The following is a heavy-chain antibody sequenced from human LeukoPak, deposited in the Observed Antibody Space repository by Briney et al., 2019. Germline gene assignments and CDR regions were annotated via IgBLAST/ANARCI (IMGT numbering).Heavy chain of an antibody. V-gene: IGHV3-23*01. J-gene: IGHJ4*02. Sequence: GGSLRLSCAASGFTFSNYAMSWVRQAPGKGLEWVSTISGSGGSPYYADSVKGRFTISRDNSKNTLYLQMNSLRAEDTAVYYCAKVVVVPAATTKTYYFDYRGQGTLVTVSS. CDR1: GFTFSNYA. CDR2: ISGSGGSP. D-gene: IGHD2-2*01. CDR3: AKVVVVPAATTKTYYFDY.